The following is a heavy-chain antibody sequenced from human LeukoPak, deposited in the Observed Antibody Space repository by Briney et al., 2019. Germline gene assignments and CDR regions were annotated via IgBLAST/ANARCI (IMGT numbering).Heavy chain of an antibody. D-gene: IGHD6-13*01. J-gene: IGHJ4*02. Sequence: PGRSLRLSCAASGFTFSSCGMHWVRQAPGKGLEWVAVISYDGSNKYYADSVEGRFTISRDNSKNTLYLQMNSLRAEDTAVYYCANGQYSSSWSYDYWGQGTLVTVSS. CDR3: ANGQYSSSWSYDY. CDR2: ISYDGSNK. CDR1: GFTFSSCG. V-gene: IGHV3-30*18.